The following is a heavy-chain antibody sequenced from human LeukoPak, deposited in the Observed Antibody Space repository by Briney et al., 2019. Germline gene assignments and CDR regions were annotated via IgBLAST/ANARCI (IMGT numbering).Heavy chain of an antibody. D-gene: IGHD3-3*01. CDR3: ARDHAFSYYYYYMDV. CDR1: GFTFSSNW. CDR2: IKQDGSEK. J-gene: IGHJ6*03. V-gene: IGHV3-7*01. Sequence: PGGSLRLSCAASGFTFSSNWMSWVRQAPGKGLEWVANIKQDGSEKYYVDSVKGRFTISRDNAKNSLYLQMNSLRAEDTAVYYCARDHAFSYYYYYMDVWGKGTTVTVSS.